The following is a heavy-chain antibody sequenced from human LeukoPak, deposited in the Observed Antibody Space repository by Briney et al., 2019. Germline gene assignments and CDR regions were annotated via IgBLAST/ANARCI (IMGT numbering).Heavy chain of an antibody. Sequence: SETLSLTCTVSGGSISSYYWSWIRQPAGKGLEWIGRIYTSGSTNYNPSLKSRVTMSVDTSKNQFSLKLSSVTATDTAVYYCARGVRITIFGVAKTPYYYYYMDVWGKGTTVTVSS. CDR2: IYTSGST. CDR1: GGSISSYY. D-gene: IGHD3-3*01. CDR3: ARGVRITIFGVAKTPYYYYYMDV. J-gene: IGHJ6*03. V-gene: IGHV4-4*07.